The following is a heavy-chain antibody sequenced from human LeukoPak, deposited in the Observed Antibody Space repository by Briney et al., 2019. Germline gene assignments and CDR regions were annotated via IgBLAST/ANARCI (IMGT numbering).Heavy chain of an antibody. D-gene: IGHD3-22*01. CDR3: ASYYYDSSGIDY. CDR1: GGSISSYY. J-gene: IGHJ4*02. CDR2: IYYSGST. Sequence: SETLSLTCTVSGGSISSYYWSWILQPPGKGLEWIGYIYYSGSTNYNPSLKSRVTISVDTSKNQFSLKLSSVTAADTAVYYCASYYYDSSGIDYWGQGTLVTVSS. V-gene: IGHV4-59*08.